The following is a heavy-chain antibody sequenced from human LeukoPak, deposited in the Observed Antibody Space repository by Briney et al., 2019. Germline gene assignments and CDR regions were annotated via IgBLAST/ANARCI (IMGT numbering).Heavy chain of an antibody. J-gene: IGHJ5*02. D-gene: IGHD3-10*01. CDR3: SRHVVTLVRGVNNRKEDWFDP. CDR2: INTDSGGT. CDR1: GYSFNTYY. V-gene: IGHV1-2*02. Sequence: GASVKVSCKASGYSFNTYYMNWVRQAPGQGLEWLGWINTDSGGTNYAQKFLGRVTMTRDKANSTAYLELSGLRSDDTAVYYCSRHVVTLVRGVNNRKEDWFDPWGQGTLDSVSS.